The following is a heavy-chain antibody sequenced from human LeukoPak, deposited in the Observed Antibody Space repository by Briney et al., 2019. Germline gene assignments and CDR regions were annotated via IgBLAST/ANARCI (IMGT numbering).Heavy chain of an antibody. V-gene: IGHV3-53*01. Sequence: GGSLRLSCAASGFTFSSYAMHWVRQAPGKGLEWVSVIYSGGSTYYADSVKGRFTISRDNSKNTLYLQMNSLRADDTAVYYCARVRGYYDAFDIWGQGTMVTVSS. CDR2: IYSGGST. D-gene: IGHD2-15*01. CDR1: GFTFSSYA. J-gene: IGHJ3*02. CDR3: ARVRGYYDAFDI.